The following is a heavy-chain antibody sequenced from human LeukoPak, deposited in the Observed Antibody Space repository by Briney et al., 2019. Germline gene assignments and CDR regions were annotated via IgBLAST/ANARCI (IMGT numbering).Heavy chain of an antibody. V-gene: IGHV1-2*02. CDR3: AAESDYYDSSGPLDY. CDR1: GYTFTGYY. Sequence: ASVKVSCKASGYTFTGYYMHWVRQAPGQGLEWLGWINPNSGGTNCAQKFQGRVTMTRDTSISTAYMELSRLRSDDTAVYYCAAESDYYDSSGPLDYWGQGTLVTVSS. D-gene: IGHD3-22*01. J-gene: IGHJ4*02. CDR2: INPNSGGT.